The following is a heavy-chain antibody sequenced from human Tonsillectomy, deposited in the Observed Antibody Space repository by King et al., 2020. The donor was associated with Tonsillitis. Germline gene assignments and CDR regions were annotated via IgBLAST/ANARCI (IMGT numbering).Heavy chain of an antibody. CDR2: ISSNGDNT. CDR3: ARGGMDV. CDR1: GFTFSSFA. Sequence: VQLVESGGGSVQPGGSLTLSCAASGFTFSSFAMHWVRQAPGKGLESVSSISSNGDNTYYANSVKGRFTISRDNSKNMLFLEMCSLRPEDMAVYYCARGGMDVWGQGTAVSVSS. V-gene: IGHV3-64*01. J-gene: IGHJ6*02.